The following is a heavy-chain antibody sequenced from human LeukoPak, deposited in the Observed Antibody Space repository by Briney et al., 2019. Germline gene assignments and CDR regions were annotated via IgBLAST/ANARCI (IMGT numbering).Heavy chain of an antibody. CDR3: ARGTETTVVTPFWYFDL. CDR1: GFSVTNNY. D-gene: IGHD4-23*01. V-gene: IGHV3-53*01. CDR2: IYSGGST. Sequence: GGSLRLSCAVSGFSVTNNYMSWVRQAPGKGLEWVSVIYSGGSTFYANSVKGRLTISRDNSKNTLYLLMNSLRAEDTAVYYCARGTETTVVTPFWYFDLWGRGALVTVPS. J-gene: IGHJ2*01.